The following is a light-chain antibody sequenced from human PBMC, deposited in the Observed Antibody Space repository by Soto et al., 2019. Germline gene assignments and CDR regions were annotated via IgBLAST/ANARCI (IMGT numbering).Light chain of an antibody. CDR2: TTS. Sequence: DIQMTQSPSSLSASVGDRVTITCRASQSINNYLNWYQQKPGKAPKLLIYTTSNLQSGVPSRFSGRGSGTDFTLTISSLQPEDFATYFCQQIDTIPWTFGQGTKVETK. CDR3: QQIDTIPWT. V-gene: IGKV1-39*01. J-gene: IGKJ1*01. CDR1: QSINNY.